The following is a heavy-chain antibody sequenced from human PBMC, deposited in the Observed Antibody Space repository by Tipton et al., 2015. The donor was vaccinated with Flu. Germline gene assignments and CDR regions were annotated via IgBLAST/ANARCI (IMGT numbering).Heavy chain of an antibody. V-gene: IGHV4-59*01. CDR1: GDSISSFY. D-gene: IGHD6-19*01. J-gene: IGHJ4*02. CDR3: ARSSRGWYRAMFD. CDR2: ISNSGSS. Sequence: LRLSCSVSGDSISSFYWSWIRQPPGKGLEWIAYISNSGSSNYNPSLKSRITVSVDTSKNRYSLILSSVTAADTAVYYCARSSRGWYRAMFDWGQGTLVTVSS.